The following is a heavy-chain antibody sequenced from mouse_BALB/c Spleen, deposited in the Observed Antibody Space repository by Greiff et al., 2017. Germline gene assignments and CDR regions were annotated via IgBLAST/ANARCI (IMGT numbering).Heavy chain of an antibody. Sequence: VQLQQPGAELVRPGASVKLSCKASGYTFTSYWINWVKQRPGQGLEWIGNIYPSDSYTNYNQKFKDKATLTVDKSSSTAYMQLSSPTSEDSAVYYCTTYYYGSSPYFDVWGAGTTVTVSS. V-gene: IGHV1-69*02. CDR2: IYPSDSYT. CDR3: TTYYYGSSPYFDV. CDR1: GYTFTSYW. J-gene: IGHJ1*01. D-gene: IGHD1-1*01.